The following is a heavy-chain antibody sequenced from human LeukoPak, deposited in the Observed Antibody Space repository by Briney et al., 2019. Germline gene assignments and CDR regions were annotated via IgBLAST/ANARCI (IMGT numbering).Heavy chain of an antibody. CDR1: GFTFSSYS. V-gene: IGHV3-23*01. CDR3: AKSFRSTSLDY. Sequence: PGGSLRLSCAASGFTFSSYSMNWVRQAPGKGLEWVSAISGSGDSTYYADSVKGRFTISRDNSRNTLYLQMNRLRAGDTAVYYCAKSFRSTSLDYWGQGTLVTVSS. CDR2: ISGSGDST. D-gene: IGHD2-2*01. J-gene: IGHJ4*02.